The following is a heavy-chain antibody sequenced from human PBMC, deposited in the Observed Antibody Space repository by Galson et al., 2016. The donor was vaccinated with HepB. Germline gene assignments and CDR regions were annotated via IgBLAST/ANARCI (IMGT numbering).Heavy chain of an antibody. CDR3: AAARPPGLVLVY. Sequence: QSGAEVKKPGESLKLSCKASGHSIASYWIGWVRQLPGKGLECMGIIDPSDSEIRSMPSFRGHVTISADKSTNTAYLQWGSLKASDTAVYYCAAARPPGLVLVYWGLGTRVTVSS. V-gene: IGHV5-51*01. D-gene: IGHD2-8*02. CDR2: IDPSDSEI. CDR1: GHSIASYW. J-gene: IGHJ4*02.